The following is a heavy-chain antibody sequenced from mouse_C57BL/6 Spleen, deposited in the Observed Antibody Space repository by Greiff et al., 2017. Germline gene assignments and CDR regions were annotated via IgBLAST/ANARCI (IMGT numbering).Heavy chain of an antibody. D-gene: IGHD2-3*01. J-gene: IGHJ2*01. V-gene: IGHV1-15*01. CDR3: QRDDNYVGY. CDR1: GYTFTDYE. Sequence: VQLQQSGAELVRPGASVTLSCKASGYTFTDYEMHWVKQTPVHGLEWIGAIDPETGGTAYHQKFKGKATLTADKSSSTAYMELRSLTSEDSAVYYCQRDDNYVGYWGQGTTLTVSS. CDR2: IDPETGGT.